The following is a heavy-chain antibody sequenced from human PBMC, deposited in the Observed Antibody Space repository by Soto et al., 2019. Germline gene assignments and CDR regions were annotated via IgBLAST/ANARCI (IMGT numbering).Heavy chain of an antibody. CDR3: AKEGNGGSSLDS. CDR2: ISWDGDFL. J-gene: IGHJ5*01. V-gene: IGHV3-43*01. D-gene: IGHD2-15*01. CDR1: VFKFDDYV. Sequence: XGSLRLSCESSVFKFDDYVMHCVRQAPGKCLEWISRISWDGDFLDYADSIKGRFTVYRDNSNNSLYLHMHRLKTEDTAFYYCAKEGNGGSSLDSWGQGTIVTVSS.